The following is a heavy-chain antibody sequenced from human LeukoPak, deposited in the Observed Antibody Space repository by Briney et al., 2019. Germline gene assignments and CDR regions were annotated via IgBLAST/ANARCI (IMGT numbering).Heavy chain of an antibody. J-gene: IGHJ5*02. CDR1: GYSFTSYW. Sequence: GESLKISCKGSGYSFTSYWIGWVRQMPGKGLEWMGIIYPGDSDTRYSPSFQGQVTISADKSISTAYLQWSSLKASDTAMYYCAIFDFLFGEINNWFDPWGQGTLVTVSS. D-gene: IGHD3-16*01. CDR2: IYPGDSDT. CDR3: AIFDFLFGEINNWFDP. V-gene: IGHV5-51*01.